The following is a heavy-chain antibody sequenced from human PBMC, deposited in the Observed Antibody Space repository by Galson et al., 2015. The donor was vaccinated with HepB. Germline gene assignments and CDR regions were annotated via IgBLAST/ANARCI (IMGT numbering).Heavy chain of an antibody. J-gene: IGHJ5*02. D-gene: IGHD1-26*01. CDR1: GYSFNSYW. CDR2: IDPSDSHT. Sequence: QSGAEVKKPGESLRISCKGSGYSFNSYWIDWVRQMPGKGLEWMGRIDPSDSHTNYSPSFQGHVTMSSDKSTNTAYLQWSSLKASDTGIHYCARVVKLLGATPWFDPWGQGTLVIVSS. CDR3: ARVVKLLGATPWFDP. V-gene: IGHV5-10-1*01.